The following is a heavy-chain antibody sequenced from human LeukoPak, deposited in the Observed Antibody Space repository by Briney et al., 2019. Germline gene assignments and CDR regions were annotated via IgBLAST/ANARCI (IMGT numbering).Heavy chain of an antibody. CDR1: GFTFSSYS. D-gene: IGHD1-1*01. J-gene: IGHJ4*02. CDR2: ISSSSNTI. Sequence: GGSLRLSCAASGFTFSSYSMNWVRQAPGKGLEWVSYISSSSNTIYYGDSVKGRFTISRDNANSLFLQMNSLRDEDTAVYYCARVAKERVGGVYYFDYWGQGTLVTVSS. CDR3: ARVAKERVGGVYYFDY. V-gene: IGHV3-48*02.